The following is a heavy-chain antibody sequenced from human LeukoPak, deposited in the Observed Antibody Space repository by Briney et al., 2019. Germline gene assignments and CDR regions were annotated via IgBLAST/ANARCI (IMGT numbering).Heavy chain of an antibody. J-gene: IGHJ4*02. CDR2: MRPASGDS. V-gene: IGHV1-2*02. Sequence: ASVKVSCKASGYSFTTYYVHWVRQAPGQGLERMGYMRPASGDSNFAQKFQDRVTMTRDTSISTAYLELSRLTSDDTAVYYCSTEDKYCTTTTCADYWGQGTLVTVSS. D-gene: IGHD2-2*01. CDR3: STEDKYCTTTTCADY. CDR1: GYSFTTYY.